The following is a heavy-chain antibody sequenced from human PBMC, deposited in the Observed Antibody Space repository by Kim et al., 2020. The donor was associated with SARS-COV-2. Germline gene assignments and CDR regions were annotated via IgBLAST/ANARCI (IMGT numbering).Heavy chain of an antibody. CDR3: ASCPAGERGGLLWFGELIYYYYGMDV. CDR1: GGTFSSYA. J-gene: IGHJ6*02. CDR2: IIPIFGTA. Sequence: SVKVSCKASGGTFSSYAISWVRQAPGQGLEWMGGIIPIFGTANYAQKFQGRVTITADESTSTAYMELSSLRSEDTAVYYCASCPAGERGGLLWFGELIYYYYGMDVWGQGTTVTVSS. V-gene: IGHV1-69*13. D-gene: IGHD3-10*01.